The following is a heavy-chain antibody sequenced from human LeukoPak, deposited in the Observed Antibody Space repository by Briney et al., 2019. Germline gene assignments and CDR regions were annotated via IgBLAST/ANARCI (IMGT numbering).Heavy chain of an antibody. CDR3: ARSVRGAMSGYYYYMDV. CDR1: GDSISSGDYY. V-gene: IGHV4-61*02. D-gene: IGHD3-10*01. CDR2: ISSSGST. J-gene: IGHJ6*03. Sequence: SETLSLTCTVSGDSISSGDYYWSWIRQPAGKGLEWIGRISSSGSTNYNPSLKSRVTISVDTSKNQFSLKLSSVTAADTAVYFCARSVRGAMSGYYYYMDVWGKGTTVTVSS.